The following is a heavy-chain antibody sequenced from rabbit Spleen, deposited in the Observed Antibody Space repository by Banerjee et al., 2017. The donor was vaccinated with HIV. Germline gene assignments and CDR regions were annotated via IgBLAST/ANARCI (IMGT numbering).Heavy chain of an antibody. Sequence: QSLEESGGDLVKPGASLTLTCTASGFSFSSSDYMCWVRQAPGKGLEWIGCIDVGSSGFTYLANRAKGRFPISKASSTPVTLQMARLTAADTATYFCARDTGSSFSTYGMDLWGPGTLVTVS. J-gene: IGHJ6*01. V-gene: IGHV1S40*01. CDR2: IDVGSSGFT. D-gene: IGHD7-1*01. CDR1: GFSFSSSDY. CDR3: ARDTGSSFSTYGMDL.